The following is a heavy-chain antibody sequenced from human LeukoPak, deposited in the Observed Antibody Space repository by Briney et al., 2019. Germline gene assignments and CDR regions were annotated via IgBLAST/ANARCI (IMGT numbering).Heavy chain of an antibody. CDR3: AREGHIVVVTAIHNWFDP. J-gene: IGHJ5*02. D-gene: IGHD2-21*02. V-gene: IGHV4-39*02. CDR1: GGSISSSSYY. CDR2: IYYSGST. Sequence: SETLSLTCTVSGGSISSSSYYWGWIRQPPGKGLEWIGSIYYSGSTYYNPSLKSRVTISVDTSKNQFSLKLSSVTAADTAVYYCAREGHIVVVTAIHNWFDPWGQGTLVTVSS.